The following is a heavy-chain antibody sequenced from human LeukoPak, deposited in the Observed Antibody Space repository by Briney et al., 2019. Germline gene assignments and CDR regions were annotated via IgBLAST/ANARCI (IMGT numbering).Heavy chain of an antibody. J-gene: IGHJ6*02. CDR2: PYYSGNT. CDR1: GGSISSGSYW. Sequence: PSETLSLTCTVSGGSISSGSYWWSWIRQHPERGLEWIGYPYYSGNTYYNPSLKSRVSISVDTSKNQLSLTLTSVTAADTAVYYCATGHRTSSAYHCNAMDVWGQGTTVTVSS. CDR3: ATGHRTSSAYHCNAMDV. V-gene: IGHV4-31*03. D-gene: IGHD2-8*01.